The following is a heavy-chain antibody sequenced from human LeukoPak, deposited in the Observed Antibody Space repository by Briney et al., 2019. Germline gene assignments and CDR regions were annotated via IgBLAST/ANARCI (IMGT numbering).Heavy chain of an antibody. CDR3: ARGNSPRYCTGGSCHWFDP. V-gene: IGHV1-8*01. J-gene: IGHJ5*02. Sequence: ASVKVSCKASGYTFTSYDINWVRQATGQGLEWMGWMNPNSGNTGYAQKFQGRVTMTRNTSISTAYMELSSLRSEDTAVYYCARGNSPRYCTGGSCHWFDPWGQGTLVTVSS. CDR1: GYTFTSYD. CDR2: MNPNSGNT. D-gene: IGHD2-15*01.